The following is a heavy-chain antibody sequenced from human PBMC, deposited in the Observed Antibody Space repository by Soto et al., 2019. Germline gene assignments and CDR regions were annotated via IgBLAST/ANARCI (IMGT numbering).Heavy chain of an antibody. J-gene: IGHJ5*02. CDR1: GFTLSSYT. V-gene: IGHV3-21*01. Sequence: EVRLVESGGGLVKPGESLRLSCAASGFTLSSYTMHWVRQAPGKGLEWVASISESRSSIDYADSVKGRFTISRDSAENSLFLQMTSLTAADTAVYYCARPSTQTRFWNWFDPWGQGTLVTVSS. CDR3: ARPSTQTRFWNWFDP. CDR2: ISESRSSI.